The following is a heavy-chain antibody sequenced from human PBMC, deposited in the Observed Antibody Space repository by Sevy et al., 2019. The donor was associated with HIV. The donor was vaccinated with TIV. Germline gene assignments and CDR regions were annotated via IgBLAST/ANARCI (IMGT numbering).Heavy chain of an antibody. V-gene: IGHV3-23*01. D-gene: IGHD3-22*01. CDR2: TFGSGGGT. Sequence: GGSLRLSCAASGFTFSSYAMNWVRQAPGKGLEWVSTTFGSGGGTYYADSVKGRFTISRDNSKNTLYLQMNSLRAEDTAVYYCAGGRYDSSGSFDAFDIWGQGTMVTVSS. CDR3: AGGRYDSSGSFDAFDI. J-gene: IGHJ3*02. CDR1: GFTFSSYA.